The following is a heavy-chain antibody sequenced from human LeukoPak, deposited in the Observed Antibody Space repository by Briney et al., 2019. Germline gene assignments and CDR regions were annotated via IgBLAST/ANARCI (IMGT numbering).Heavy chain of an antibody. CDR2: IYPDDSDT. V-gene: IGHV5-51*01. CDR1: GYRFNAYW. J-gene: IGHJ3*01. Sequence: GESLKISCKGSGYRFNAYWIAWVRQMPGKGLEWMGIIYPDDSDTRYSPSFQGQVTISADKSVRTAYLQWSSLKASDTAMYYCARPNITSYYDSRGCDAFDVWGQGTMVTVSS. D-gene: IGHD3-22*01. CDR3: ARPNITSYYDSRGCDAFDV.